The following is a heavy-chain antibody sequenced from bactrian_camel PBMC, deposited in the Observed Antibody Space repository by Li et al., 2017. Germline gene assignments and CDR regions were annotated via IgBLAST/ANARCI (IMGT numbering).Heavy chain of an antibody. CDR1: GFTFPNVI. V-gene: IGHV3S6*01. J-gene: IGHJ4*01. D-gene: IGHD3*01. Sequence: VQLVESGGALVQPGGSLRLSCAASGFTFPNVIMNWVRQPPGKGLEWVASIQTDGTKTYYSDAVRGRFTIARDNAKDTLYLQMNSLKIEDTAVYYCALGSSRQATMTARGKGTQVTVS. CDR2: IQTDGTKT.